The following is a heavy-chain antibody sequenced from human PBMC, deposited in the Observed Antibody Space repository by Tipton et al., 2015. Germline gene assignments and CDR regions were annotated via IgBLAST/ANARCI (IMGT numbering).Heavy chain of an antibody. V-gene: IGHV4-61*01. J-gene: IGHJ4*01. D-gene: IGHD3-3*01. CDR3: ARFRFDYFDY. Sequence: GLVKPSETLSLTCDVSGYSISSGYYWGWIRQSPGKGLEWIGYIYYSGSTKYSPSLKSRVTISVDSSKTQLSLKLRSVTAADTAVYYCARFRFDYFDYWGHGTLVTVSS. CDR1: GYSISSGYY. CDR2: IYYSGST.